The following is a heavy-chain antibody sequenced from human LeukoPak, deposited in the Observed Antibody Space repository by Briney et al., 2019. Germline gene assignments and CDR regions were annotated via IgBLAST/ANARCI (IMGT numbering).Heavy chain of an antibody. CDR3: ARSTLEWYFDY. CDR1: GGSISSGSYY. V-gene: IGHV4-61*02. CDR2: IYTSGST. J-gene: IGHJ4*02. D-gene: IGHD3-3*01. Sequence: SQTLSLTCTVSGGSISSGSYYWSWIRQPAGKGLEWIGRIYTSGSTNYNPSLKSRVTISVDTSKNQFSLKLNSVTAADTAVYYCARSTLEWYFDYWGQGTLVTVSS.